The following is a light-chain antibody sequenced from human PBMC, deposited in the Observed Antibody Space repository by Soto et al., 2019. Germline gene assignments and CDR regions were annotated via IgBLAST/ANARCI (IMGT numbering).Light chain of an antibody. Sequence: EIMMTQSPATLSVSPGERATLSCRASQSIGRNLAWYQQKPGQAPRLLIYGAFNRATGIPARFSGSGSGTDFTLTISSLEPEDFAVYYCQQRNIWPPVTFGQGTRLEIK. CDR3: QQRNIWPPVT. CDR2: GAF. J-gene: IGKJ5*01. CDR1: QSIGRN. V-gene: IGKV3-11*01.